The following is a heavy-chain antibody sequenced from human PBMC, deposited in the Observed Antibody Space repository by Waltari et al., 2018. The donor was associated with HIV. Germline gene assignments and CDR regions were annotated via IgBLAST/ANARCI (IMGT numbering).Heavy chain of an antibody. V-gene: IGHV3-48*04. CDR3: VRDRSEYVHEFDT. J-gene: IGHJ5*02. D-gene: IGHD3-16*01. Sequence: ELWLVESGGGLVEPGDSLRLSSVASGFTFSSPSMHWVRQAPGKGLEWLAYVHSGSVTTNYADSVRGRFTIFRDNPRNFLYLQMNNLTGEDTAVYYCVRDRSEYVHEFDTWGQGTLVTVSS. CDR1: GFTFSSPS. CDR2: VHSGSVTT.